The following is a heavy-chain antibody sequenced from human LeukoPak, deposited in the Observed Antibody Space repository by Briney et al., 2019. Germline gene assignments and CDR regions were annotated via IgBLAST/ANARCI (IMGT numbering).Heavy chain of an antibody. V-gene: IGHV1-18*01. D-gene: IGHD6-13*01. CDR2: ISPYNGNT. CDR1: GYTFSSHS. CDR3: ARGEYELVGDY. J-gene: IGHJ4*02. Sequence: ASVKVSCKASGYTFSSHSMNWVRQAPGQGLEWMGWISPYNGNTNYAQKLQGRVTLTTDISTSTAYMEVRSLRSDDTAVYYCARGEYELVGDYWGQGTLVTVSS.